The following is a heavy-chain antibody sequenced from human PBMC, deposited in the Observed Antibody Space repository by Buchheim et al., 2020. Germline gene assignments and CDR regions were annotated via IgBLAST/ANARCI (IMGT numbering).Heavy chain of an antibody. Sequence: QVQLQQWGAGLSKPSETLSLTCAVYGGSFSGYYWSWIRQPPGKGLEWIGEINHSGSTNYNPSLKSRVTISVDTSKNQFTLKLSSVTAADTAVYYCARAGDILTGSGQTPSDYWGQGTL. V-gene: IGHV4-34*01. J-gene: IGHJ4*02. CDR3: ARAGDILTGSGQTPSDY. D-gene: IGHD3-9*01. CDR2: INHSGST. CDR1: GGSFSGYY.